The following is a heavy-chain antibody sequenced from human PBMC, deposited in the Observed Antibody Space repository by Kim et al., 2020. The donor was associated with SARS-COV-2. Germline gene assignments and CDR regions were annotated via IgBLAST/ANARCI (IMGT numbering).Heavy chain of an antibody. J-gene: IGHJ4*02. CDR1: GFTLDYYW. D-gene: IGHD1-26*01. CDR3: VRGGSAEMDI. V-gene: IGHV3-7*03. CDR2: IKYDGSEK. Sequence: GGSLRLSCAASGFTLDYYWMTWVRQAPGKGLEWVAIIKYDGSEKDYGDSVKGRFAISRDNARKFVYLQMNNLRADDTAVYYCVRGGSAEMDIWGQGTLVTVSS.